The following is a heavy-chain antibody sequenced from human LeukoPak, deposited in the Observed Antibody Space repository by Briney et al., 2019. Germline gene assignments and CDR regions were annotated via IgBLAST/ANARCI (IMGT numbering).Heavy chain of an antibody. CDR1: GYTFTNNY. CDR3: ARGGYGGPGNFDY. CDR2: INPSGGST. V-gene: IGHV1-46*01. J-gene: IGHJ4*02. Sequence: ASVKVSCTASGYTFTNNYLHWVRQAPGQGLEWMGIINPSGGSTSYAQKFQGRVTMTRDTSTSTVYMELSSLRSEDTAVYYCARGGYGGPGNFDYWGQGTLVTVSS. D-gene: IGHD4-23*01.